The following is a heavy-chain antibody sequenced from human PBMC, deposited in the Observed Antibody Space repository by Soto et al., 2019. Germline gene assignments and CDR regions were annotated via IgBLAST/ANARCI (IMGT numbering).Heavy chain of an antibody. CDR3: ARGDATKIVVTTYYGMGV. J-gene: IGHJ6*02. CDR1: GGTLSNYG. D-gene: IGHD4-17*01. V-gene: IGHV1-69*12. Sequence: QVQLVQSGAEVKKPGSSVKVSCKASGGTLSNYGISWVRQAPGQGLEWMGGIIPVFGTANYAQKFQGRVTITADESTGTVYMEVSSLRSEDTAVYYCARGDATKIVVTTYYGMGVWGQGTTVTVSS. CDR2: IIPVFGTA.